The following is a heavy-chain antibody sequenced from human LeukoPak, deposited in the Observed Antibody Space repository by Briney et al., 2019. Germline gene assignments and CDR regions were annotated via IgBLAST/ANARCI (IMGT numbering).Heavy chain of an antibody. D-gene: IGHD6-13*01. J-gene: IGHJ3*01. CDR1: GFTFSTYG. Sequence: GGSLRLSCAASGFTFSTYGFHWVRQAPAKGLEWVAIVWFDGSNKYYADSVKGRFTISRDNSKNTLFLQMSSLRVEDTAAYFCARAQPTSSWTAYDVWGQGTTVTVSS. CDR3: ARAQPTSSWTAYDV. CDR2: VWFDGSNK. V-gene: IGHV3-33*08.